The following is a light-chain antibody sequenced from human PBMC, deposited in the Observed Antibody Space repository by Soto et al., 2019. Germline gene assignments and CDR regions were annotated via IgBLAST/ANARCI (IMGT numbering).Light chain of an antibody. V-gene: IGLV2-14*01. CDR2: EVS. CDR1: SSDVGYYDF. CDR3: RSYAGSTAFYV. J-gene: IGLJ1*01. Sequence: QSALTQPASVSGSPGQSITISCTGTSSDVGYYDFVSWYQQHPGKAPKLIIYEVSNRPSGVSDRFSASKSGNTASLTISGLQAEDEADYHCRSYAGSTAFYVFGTGTKVTVL.